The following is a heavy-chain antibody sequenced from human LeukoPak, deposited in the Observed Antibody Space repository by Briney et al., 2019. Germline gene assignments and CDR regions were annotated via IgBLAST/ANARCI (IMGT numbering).Heavy chain of an antibody. CDR1: GFTFSSYS. D-gene: IGHD3-22*01. CDR2: ISSSSSYI. CDR3: ARDKEINYYDSSGYYYSPFDY. J-gene: IGHJ4*02. V-gene: IGHV3-21*01. Sequence: GGSLRLSCAASGFTFSSYSMNWVRQAPGKGLEWVSSISSSSSYIYYADSVKGRFTISRDNAKNSLYLQMNSLRAEDTAVYYCARDKEINYYDSSGYYYSPFDYWGQGTLVTVSS.